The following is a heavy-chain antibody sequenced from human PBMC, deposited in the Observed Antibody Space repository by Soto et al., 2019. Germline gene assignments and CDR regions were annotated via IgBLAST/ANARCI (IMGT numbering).Heavy chain of an antibody. J-gene: IGHJ4*02. Sequence: EVNLLESGGDVVQPGGSLRLSCAASGFTFSSYAMNWVRQAPGKGLEWVSSVSANGRNTYYADSVKGRFTVSRDKSKNALFLQLDSLRVEATAIYYCAKDLSSLGWLALGAPFDSWGPGTLVTVSS. V-gene: IGHV3-23*01. CDR3: AKDLSSLGWLALGAPFDS. CDR1: GFTFSSYA. CDR2: VSANGRNT. D-gene: IGHD3-22*01.